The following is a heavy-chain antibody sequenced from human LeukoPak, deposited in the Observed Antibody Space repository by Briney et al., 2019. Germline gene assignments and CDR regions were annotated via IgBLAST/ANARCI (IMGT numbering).Heavy chain of an antibody. Sequence: PGGSLRLSCAASGFTFSNSGMHWVRQAPGKGLEWVSSITWDSGSILYADSVKGRFTISRDNAKNSLDLQMNSLRAEDMALYYCVKDRGRFYTSYCDYWGQGTLVTVYS. J-gene: IGHJ4*02. CDR3: VKDRGRFYTSYCDY. CDR1: GFTFSNSG. V-gene: IGHV3-9*03. D-gene: IGHD2/OR15-2a*01. CDR2: ITWDSGSI.